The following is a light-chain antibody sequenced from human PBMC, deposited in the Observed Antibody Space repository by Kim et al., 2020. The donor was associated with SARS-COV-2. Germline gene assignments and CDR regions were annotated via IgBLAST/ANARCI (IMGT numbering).Light chain of an antibody. J-gene: IGLJ3*02. CDR1: SSVVGGYNY. Sequence: GQSITIACTGTSSVVGGYNYVSWYQQHPGKAPNLMIYDVSKRPSGVSSRFSGSKSGNTASLTISGLQAEDEADYYCNSYTSSSTLVFGGGTQLTVL. V-gene: IGLV2-14*03. CDR3: NSYTSSSTLV. CDR2: DVS.